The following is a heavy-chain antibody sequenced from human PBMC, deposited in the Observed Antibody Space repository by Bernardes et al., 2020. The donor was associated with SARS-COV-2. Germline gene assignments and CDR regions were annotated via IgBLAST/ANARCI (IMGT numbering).Heavy chain of an antibody. D-gene: IGHD2-2*01. V-gene: IGHV4-59*08. CDR1: NGSMNNYY. CDR2: ISDNGRT. J-gene: IGHJ4*02. CDR3: ARQKQSSSSSDPRIPIFDN. Sequence: SETLSLTCTVSNGSMNNYYWTWIRQPPGKGLEWIAYISDNGRTNHHPPPRSRLRITLDTSKSQFSLEVRSVTAADTAVYYCARQKQSSSSSDPRIPIFDNWGRGTLVTVSS.